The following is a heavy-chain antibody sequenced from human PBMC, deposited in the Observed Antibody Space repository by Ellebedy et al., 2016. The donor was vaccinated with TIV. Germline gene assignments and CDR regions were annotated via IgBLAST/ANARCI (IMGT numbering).Heavy chain of an antibody. CDR2: INHSGST. J-gene: IGHJ4*02. D-gene: IGHD3-10*01. CDR3: ARGRISMVRGDNHYFDY. Sequence: MPSETLSLTCAVYGGSFSGYYWSCIRQSPGKGLEWIGEINHSGSTNYNPSLKSRVTISVDTSNNQFSLKLNSVTAADTAVFYCARGRISMVRGDNHYFDYWGQGTLVTVYS. V-gene: IGHV4-34*01. CDR1: GGSFSGYY.